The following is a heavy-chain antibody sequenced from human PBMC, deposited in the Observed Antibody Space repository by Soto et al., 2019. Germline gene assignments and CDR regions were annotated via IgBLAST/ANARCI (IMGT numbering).Heavy chain of an antibody. CDR1: GGTFSSYA. J-gene: IGHJ4*02. CDR3: ARDGLGYCSGGSCYSGSFDY. CDR2: IIPIFGTA. D-gene: IGHD2-15*01. Sequence: QVQLVQSGAEVKKPGSSVKVSCKASGGTFSSYAISWVRQAPGQGLEWMGGIIPIFGTANYAQKFQGRVTITADESTSTDYMELSSLRSEDTAVYYCARDGLGYCSGGSCYSGSFDYWGQGTLVTVSS. V-gene: IGHV1-69*12.